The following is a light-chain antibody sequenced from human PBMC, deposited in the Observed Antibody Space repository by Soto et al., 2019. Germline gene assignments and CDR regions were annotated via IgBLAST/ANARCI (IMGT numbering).Light chain of an antibody. CDR3: QQSYSTPVT. Sequence: DIQMTQSPSSLSASVGDRVTITCRASQSISSYLNWYQQKPGKAPKLLIYAASSLQSGVPSRFSGSGSGTDFTLNISSLQPEDFETYYCQQSYSTPVTFGQGTKVDIK. CDR1: QSISSY. V-gene: IGKV1-39*01. CDR2: AAS. J-gene: IGKJ1*01.